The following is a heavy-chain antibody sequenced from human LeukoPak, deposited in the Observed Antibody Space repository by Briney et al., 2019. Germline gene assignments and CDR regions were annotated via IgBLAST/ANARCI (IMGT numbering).Heavy chain of an antibody. D-gene: IGHD4-23*01. V-gene: IGHV3-21*01. CDR3: ARTNSHFDY. Sequence: GGSLRLSCAASGFTFSSDSMNWFRQAPGKGLEGVSSISSSSSYIYYADSVKGRFTISRDNAKNSLYLQMTSLRAEDTAVYYCARTNSHFDYWGPGTLVTVSS. J-gene: IGHJ4*02. CDR2: ISSSSSYI. CDR1: GFTFSSDS.